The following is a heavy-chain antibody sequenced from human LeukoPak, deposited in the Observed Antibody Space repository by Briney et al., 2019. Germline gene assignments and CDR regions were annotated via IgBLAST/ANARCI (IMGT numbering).Heavy chain of an antibody. D-gene: IGHD3-10*01. CDR2: IYYSGST. Sequence: SETLSLTCTISGGSISSYYWFWIRQPPGKGLEWIAYIYYSGSTSYNPSLKSRATVSLDTSKNQFSLNLSSVTAADTAMYYCARSIMVRWFDPWGQGTLVTVSS. V-gene: IGHV4-59*08. CDR1: GGSISSYY. J-gene: IGHJ5*02. CDR3: ARSIMVRWFDP.